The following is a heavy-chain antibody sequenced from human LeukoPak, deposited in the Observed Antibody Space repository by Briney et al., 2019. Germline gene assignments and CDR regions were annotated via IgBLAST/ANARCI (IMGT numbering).Heavy chain of an antibody. D-gene: IGHD3-10*01. V-gene: IGHV3-73*01. CDR1: RSTLISAD. J-gene: IGHJ4*02. CDR2: IRSKANSYAT. Sequence: GGSLRLSCAASRSTLISADMHWVRQASGEGLGWVGHIRSKANSYATAYCASVKGRFTIYRDASTNTGCLPLNRLKSEDTPVYYCLRPGYYGSAYWGQGSLVTVSS. CDR3: LRPGYYGSAY.